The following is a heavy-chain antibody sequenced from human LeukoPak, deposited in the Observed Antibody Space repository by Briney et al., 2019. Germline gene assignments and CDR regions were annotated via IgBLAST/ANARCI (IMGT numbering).Heavy chain of an antibody. CDR1: GYTFTGYY. J-gene: IGHJ4*02. V-gene: IGHV1-2*02. CDR2: INPNSGGT. Sequence: ASVKVSCKASGYTFTGYYMHWVRQAPGQGLEWMGWINPNSGGTNYAQKFQGRVTMTRDTSISTVYMELSSLRSEDTAVYYCARYFWSGYYFDYWGQGTLVTVSS. D-gene: IGHD3-3*01. CDR3: ARYFWSGYYFDY.